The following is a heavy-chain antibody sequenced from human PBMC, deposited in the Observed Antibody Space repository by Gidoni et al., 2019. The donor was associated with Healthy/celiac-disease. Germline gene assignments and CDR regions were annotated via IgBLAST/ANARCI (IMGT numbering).Heavy chain of an antibody. J-gene: IGHJ4*02. CDR3: AREGGPSSSSWYLYYFDY. Sequence: EVQLVESGGGLVQPGGSLRLSCAASGFTLSSYWMSWVRQAPGKGLEWVANIKQDGSEKYYVDSVKGRFTISRDNAKNSLYLQMNSLRAEDTAVYYCAREGGPSSSSWYLYYFDYWGQGTLVTVSS. CDR2: IKQDGSEK. D-gene: IGHD6-13*01. CDR1: GFTLSSYW. V-gene: IGHV3-7*01.